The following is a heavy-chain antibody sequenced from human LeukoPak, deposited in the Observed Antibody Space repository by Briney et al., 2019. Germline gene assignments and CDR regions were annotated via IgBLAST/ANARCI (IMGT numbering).Heavy chain of an antibody. CDR1: GVTFSSYA. CDR2: INPSGGST. CDR3: ERLKGGACASCAAFDI. D-gene: IGHD2-21*02. J-gene: IGHJ3*02. Sequence: GASVKVSCKASGVTFSSYAISWVRQAPGQGLEWMGIINPSGGSTSYAQKLQGRVTMTRDTSTSPVYMELSSLRAEDTVVYYCERLKGGACASCAAFDIWGPGTMVTVSS. V-gene: IGHV1-46*01.